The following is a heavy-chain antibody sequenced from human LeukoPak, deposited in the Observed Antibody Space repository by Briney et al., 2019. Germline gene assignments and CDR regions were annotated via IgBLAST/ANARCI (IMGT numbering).Heavy chain of an antibody. Sequence: GGSLRLSCAASGFTFSSYAMHWVRQAPGKGLEWVAVISYDGSNKYYADSVKGRFTISRDNSKNTLYLQMNSLRAEDTAVYYCARRLRVDWYNYYYYGMDVWGQGTTVTVSS. J-gene: IGHJ6*02. CDR1: GFTFSSYA. D-gene: IGHD3/OR15-3a*01. CDR3: ARRLRVDWYNYYYYGMDV. CDR2: ISYDGSNK. V-gene: IGHV3-30-3*01.